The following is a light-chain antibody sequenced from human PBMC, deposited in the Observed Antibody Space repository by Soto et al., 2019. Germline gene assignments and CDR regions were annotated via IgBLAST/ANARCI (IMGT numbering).Light chain of an antibody. J-gene: IGLJ1*01. Sequence: QSVLTQPPSVSGAPGQRVTISCSGTSSSIGAGYEVHWYHQLPGTAPKLVVSGNGNRPSGVPVRLSASKSGTSASLAITGLQAEDEGHYYCQSYGKRLTAYVFGTGTKLTVL. V-gene: IGLV1-40*01. CDR1: SSSIGAGYE. CDR3: QSYGKRLTAYV. CDR2: GNG.